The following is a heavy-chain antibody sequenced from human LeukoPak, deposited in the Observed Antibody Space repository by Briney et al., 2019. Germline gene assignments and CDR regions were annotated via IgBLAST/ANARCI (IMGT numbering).Heavy chain of an antibody. CDR1: GYTFTNYA. V-gene: IGHV1-3*01. CDR2: VSAGNGNT. CDR3: ARESVGPTNRWLDH. J-gene: IGHJ4*02. D-gene: IGHD1-26*01. Sequence: GASVKVSCRPSGYTFTNYAIHWVRQAPGQRLEWMGWVSAGNGNTKYSQKFQDRVTITRDTSASTAYMELSSLRSEDTAVYFCARESVGPTNRWLDHWGQGTLVTVSS.